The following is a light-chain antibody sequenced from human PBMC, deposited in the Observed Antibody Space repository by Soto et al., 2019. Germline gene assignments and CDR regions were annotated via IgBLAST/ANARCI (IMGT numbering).Light chain of an antibody. CDR2: GAS. J-gene: IGKJ5*01. CDR1: QSVSNNY. Sequence: EIVLPQSPGTLSLSPGERATLSCRASQSVSNNYLAWYQQKPGQAPRLLIYGASNRATGIPDRFSGSGSGTEFTLTISRLEPEDFAVYFCQQYAGPPTTFGQGTRLEIK. V-gene: IGKV3-20*01. CDR3: QQYAGPPTT.